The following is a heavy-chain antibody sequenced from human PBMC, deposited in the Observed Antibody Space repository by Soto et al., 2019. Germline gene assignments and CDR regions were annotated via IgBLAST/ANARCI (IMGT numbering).Heavy chain of an antibody. CDR1: GFTFSSSW. CDR3: ARHGVWCFDF. J-gene: IGHJ4*02. V-gene: IGHV3-7*02. Sequence: EMQLVESGGALVQPGGSLRLSCAASGFTFSSSWMAGVRQAPGKGLEWVANINPEGSAEYYVDSVKGRFTISRDNAKNSLYLQMNSLRLEDTALYYCARHGVWCFDFWGQGTLVSISS. D-gene: IGHD2-8*02. CDR2: INPEGSAE.